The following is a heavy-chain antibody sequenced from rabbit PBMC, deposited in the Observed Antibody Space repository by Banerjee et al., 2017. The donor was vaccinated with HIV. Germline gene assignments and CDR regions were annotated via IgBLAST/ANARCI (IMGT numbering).Heavy chain of an antibody. J-gene: IGHJ4*01. CDR2: IHAGSGGG. CDR3: ARHETGTSGWNFNL. CDR1: GFSFSGSYW. D-gene: IGHD1-1*01. V-gene: IGHV1S45*01. Sequence: QEQLVESGGGLVQPGGSLTLTCTASGFSFSGSYWTCWVRQAPGKGLELIACIHAGSGGGYYASWAKGRFTISKTSSTTVTLQMTSLTAADTATYFCARHETGTSGWNFNLWGPGTLVTVS.